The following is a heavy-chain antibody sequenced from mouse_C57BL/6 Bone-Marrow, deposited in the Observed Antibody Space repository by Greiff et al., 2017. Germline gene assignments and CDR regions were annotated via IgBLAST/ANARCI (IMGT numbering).Heavy chain of an antibody. V-gene: IGHV1-61*01. CDR1: VYTFTSYW. Sequence: VKLMESGAELVRPGSSVKLSSKASVYTFTSYWMDWVKQRPGQGLAWIGNIYPSDSETHYNQKFKDKDTLTVDKSSSIAYMLLSSLKSEDSAVYYCARSGWSWGTWTTVTVSS. J-gene: IGHJ1*03. D-gene: IGHD2-3*01. CDR2: IYPSDSET. CDR3: ARSGWS.